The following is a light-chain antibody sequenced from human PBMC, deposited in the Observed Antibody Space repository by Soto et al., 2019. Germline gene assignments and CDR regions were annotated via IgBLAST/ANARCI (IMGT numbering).Light chain of an antibody. CDR1: PGVGSW. V-gene: IGKV1-5*01. CDR2: DAS. J-gene: IGKJ4*01. Sequence: DIQMTQSPSSLSASIGDRVTITCRASPGVGSWLVWYQQKPGKAPKLLIYDASILENGVPSRFSGSGSGTEFALTISSLQADDFAIYYCQQYNSYPPNFGGGTKVDI. CDR3: QQYNSYPPN.